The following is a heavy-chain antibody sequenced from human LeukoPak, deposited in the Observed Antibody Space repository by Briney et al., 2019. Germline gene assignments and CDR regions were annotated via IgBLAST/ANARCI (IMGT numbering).Heavy chain of an antibody. CDR3: ARGYCSGGSCYAEYFQH. Sequence: SGTLSLTCPVPGGPISRYYWSWVRQPPGKGLEWIGFIYYSGGTKYNPSLKSRVTISVDTSKNQFSLKLSSVTAADTAVYYCARGYCSGGSCYAEYFQHWGQGTLVTVSS. D-gene: IGHD2-15*01. CDR2: IYYSGGT. V-gene: IGHV4-59*01. J-gene: IGHJ1*01. CDR1: GGPISRYY.